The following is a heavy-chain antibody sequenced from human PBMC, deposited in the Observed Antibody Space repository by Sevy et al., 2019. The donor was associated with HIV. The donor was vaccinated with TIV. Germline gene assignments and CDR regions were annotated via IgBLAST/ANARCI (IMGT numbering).Heavy chain of an antibody. CDR2: LSFGCGKI. CDR3: AREGCTQPHDY. D-gene: IGHD2-8*01. V-gene: IGHV3-23*01. CDR1: GFTFRKYS. J-gene: IGHJ4*02. Sequence: GGSLRLSCAASGFTFRKYSMSWVRQPPGKGLEWVSTLSFGCGKINYADSVKGRFTISRDNSKSSVYLQMNNLRPEDTAVYYCAREGCTQPHDYWGQGTLVTVSS.